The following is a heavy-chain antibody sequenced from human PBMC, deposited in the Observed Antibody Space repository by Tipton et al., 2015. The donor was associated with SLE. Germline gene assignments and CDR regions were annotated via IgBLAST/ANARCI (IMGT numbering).Heavy chain of an antibody. CDR1: GDSITSYY. J-gene: IGHJ4*02. D-gene: IGHD7-27*01. CDR2: VHSSGTT. Sequence: TLSLTCTVSGDSITSYYWSWIRQPAGKGLEWIGRVHSSGTTLYSPSLNSRATVSLDTSKNQFSLKLTSVIAADTAVYYCARTNRGGATFFDYWGQGVLVTVSS. CDR3: ARTNRGGATFFDY. V-gene: IGHV4-4*07.